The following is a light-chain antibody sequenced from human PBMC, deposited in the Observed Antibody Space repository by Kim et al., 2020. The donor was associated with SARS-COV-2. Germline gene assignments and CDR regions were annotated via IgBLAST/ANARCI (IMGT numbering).Light chain of an antibody. V-gene: IGLV3-21*04. CDR2: YDS. CDR1: NIGSKS. J-gene: IGLJ3*02. Sequence: VSVAPGKTARITCGGYNIGSKSVHWYQQKPGQAPVLVIYYDSDRPSGIPERFSGFNSGNTATLTISRVEAGDEADYYCQVWDSSSDHRVFGGGTQLTVL. CDR3: QVWDSSSDHRV.